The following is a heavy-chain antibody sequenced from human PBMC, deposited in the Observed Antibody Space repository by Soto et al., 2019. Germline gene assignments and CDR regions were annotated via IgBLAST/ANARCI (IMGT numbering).Heavy chain of an antibody. D-gene: IGHD3-10*01. Sequence: GGSLRLSCAASGFTISSYGMHWVRQAPGKGLEWVAVIWYDGSNKYYADSVKGRFTISRDNSKNTLYLQMNSLRAEDTAVYYCARDRHGSGTYGMDVWAQGTTVNVSS. CDR2: IWYDGSNK. CDR3: ARDRHGSGTYGMDV. CDR1: GFTISSYG. V-gene: IGHV3-33*01. J-gene: IGHJ6*02.